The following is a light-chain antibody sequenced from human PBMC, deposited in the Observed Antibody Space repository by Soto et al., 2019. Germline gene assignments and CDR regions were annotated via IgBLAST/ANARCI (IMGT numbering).Light chain of an antibody. CDR2: KAA. Sequence: DIQMTQSPATLSASVGDRVTITCRASQSISSWLAWYQQKPGKAPKLLIYKAASLESGVPSRFSGSGSAKEFTLTISSLQHDDFATYYCQQYNSYPSFGGGTKVEIK. CDR1: QSISSW. CDR3: QQYNSYPS. V-gene: IGKV1-5*03. J-gene: IGKJ4*01.